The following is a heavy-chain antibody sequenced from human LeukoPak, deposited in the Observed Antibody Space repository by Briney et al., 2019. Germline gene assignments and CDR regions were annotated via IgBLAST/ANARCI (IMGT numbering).Heavy chain of an antibody. J-gene: IGHJ3*02. CDR1: GDLFMSYW. Sequence: GESLKISCKTSGDLFMSYWIAWVRQMPGKGLEWMGIFYPGDSNIKYSPSFEGQVTISADESITTVFLQWGSLKASDTAMYYCAVQAAAGLGRGAFDIWGQGTMVTVSS. V-gene: IGHV5-51*01. D-gene: IGHD6-13*01. CDR2: FYPGDSNI. CDR3: AVQAAAGLGRGAFDI.